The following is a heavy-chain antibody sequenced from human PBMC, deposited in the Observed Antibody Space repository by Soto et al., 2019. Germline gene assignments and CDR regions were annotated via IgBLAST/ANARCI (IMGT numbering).Heavy chain of an antibody. CDR3: AGTY. CDR1: GFTFSDYG. J-gene: IGHJ4*02. Sequence: EVQLLESGGGLVQPGGSLRLSCAASGFTFSDYGMNWVRQAPGKGLEWVAAISGSGGTTYYADAVKGRFTISRDNSKNTLSLQMTSLRAEDTAVYYCAGTYWGRGTLVTVSS. V-gene: IGHV3-23*01. CDR2: ISGSGGTT.